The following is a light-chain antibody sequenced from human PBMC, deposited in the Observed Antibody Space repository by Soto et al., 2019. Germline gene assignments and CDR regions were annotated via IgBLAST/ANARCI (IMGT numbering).Light chain of an antibody. J-gene: IGKJ4*01. Sequence: EIVLTQSPATLSLSPGERATLAVMASQSVDNYLDWYQQKPGQAPRLLIYESSNRATGIPARFSGSGSGTDFILTISSLEPEDFALYYCQQYGSSPPLTFGGGTKVDIK. CDR1: QSVDNY. CDR3: QQYGSSPPLT. V-gene: IGKV3-11*01. CDR2: ESS.